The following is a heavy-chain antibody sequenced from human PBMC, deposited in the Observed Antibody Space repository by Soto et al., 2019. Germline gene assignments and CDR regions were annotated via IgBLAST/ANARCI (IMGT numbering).Heavy chain of an antibody. D-gene: IGHD3-16*01. CDR1: GFTFRSYV. Sequence: QVQLVESGGGVVQPGASLRLSCVGSGFTFRSYVIHWVRQAPGKGLEWVALTSYDGSNKYYDDSVKGRFTISRDNSRNTVDPHMDSLRLEDTALYYCARWGTTGGLDVWGQGTLVSVSS. CDR3: ARWGTTGGLDV. V-gene: IGHV3-30*19. J-gene: IGHJ4*02. CDR2: TSYDGSNK.